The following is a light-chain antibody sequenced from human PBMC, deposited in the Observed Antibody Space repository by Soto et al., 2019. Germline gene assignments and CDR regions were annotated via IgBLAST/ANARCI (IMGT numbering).Light chain of an antibody. CDR2: GAS. CDR3: QQRHNWPIT. CDR1: QSVSSN. Sequence: EIVMTQSPATLSVSPGERATLSCRASQSVSSNLAWYQQKPGQAPRLLIYGASTRATGIPARFSGSGSGTDFTLTISSLEPEDFGVYYCQQRHNWPITFGQGTRREIK. J-gene: IGKJ5*01. V-gene: IGKV3D-15*01.